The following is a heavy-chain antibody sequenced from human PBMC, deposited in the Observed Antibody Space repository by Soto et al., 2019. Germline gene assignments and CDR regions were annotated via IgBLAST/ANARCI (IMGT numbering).Heavy chain of an antibody. D-gene: IGHD1-26*01. J-gene: IGHJ4*02. CDR1: GGTFSSYA. V-gene: IGHV1-69*01. CDR2: TIPIFGTA. CDR3: ARDALGGATEGDVFDY. Sequence: QVQLVQSGAEVKKPGSSVKVSCKASGGTFSSYAISWVRQAPGQGLEWMGGTIPIFGTANYAQKFQGRVTITADESTSTAYMELSSLRSEDTAVYYCARDALGGATEGDVFDYWGQGTLVTVSS.